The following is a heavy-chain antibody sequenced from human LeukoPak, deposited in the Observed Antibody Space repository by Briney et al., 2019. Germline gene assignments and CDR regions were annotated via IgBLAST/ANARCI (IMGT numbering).Heavy chain of an antibody. V-gene: IGHV3-74*01. D-gene: IGHD3-22*01. CDR3: ARDTYDSSGYDNFDY. CDR1: GFTFSSYW. CDR2: INTDGSTI. Sequence: GGSLRLSCAPSGFTFSSYWMHWVRQAPGKGLVWVSRINTDGSTITYADSVKGRFTISRDNAKNSLYLQMNSLRAEDTAVYYCARDTYDSSGYDNFDYWGQGTLVTVSS. J-gene: IGHJ4*02.